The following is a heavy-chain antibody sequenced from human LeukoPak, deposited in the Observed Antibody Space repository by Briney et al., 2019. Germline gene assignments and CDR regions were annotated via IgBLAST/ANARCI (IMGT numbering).Heavy chain of an antibody. CDR1: GFTFSDYY. V-gene: IGHV3-11*01. Sequence: GGSLRLSCAASGFTFSDYYMSWIRQAPGKGLEWVSYISSSGSTIYYADSVKGRFTISRDNAKNSLYLQMNSLRTEDTAVYYCARGGSKPERLYYYGMDVWGQGTTVTVSS. CDR2: ISSSGSTI. J-gene: IGHJ6*02. CDR3: ARGGSKPERLYYYGMDV. D-gene: IGHD2-15*01.